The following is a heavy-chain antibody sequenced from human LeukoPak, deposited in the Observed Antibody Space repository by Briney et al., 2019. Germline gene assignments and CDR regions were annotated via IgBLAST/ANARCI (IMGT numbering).Heavy chain of an antibody. CDR1: GYSFTDKY. CDR3: ARCSPGDSSNFYAVLQY. Sequence: ASVKVSCKASGYSFTDKYMHWVRQAPGQGLEWMGRINPNSGGTKYAQKFQGRVTMTTDTSMSTAYLEISSLTSDDTAVYYCARCSPGDSSNFYAVLQYWGQGTQVTVST. J-gene: IGHJ4*02. V-gene: IGHV1-2*06. D-gene: IGHD3-22*01. CDR2: INPNSGGT.